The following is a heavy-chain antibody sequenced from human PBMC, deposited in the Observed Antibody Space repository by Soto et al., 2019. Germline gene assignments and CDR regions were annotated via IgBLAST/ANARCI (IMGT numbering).Heavy chain of an antibody. V-gene: IGHV3-74*01. J-gene: IGHJ4*02. CDR3: ARDAHISGYYQFDY. Sequence: GGSLRLSCAASGFTFSSYWMHWVRQVPGKGLVWVSRIHFDGSTTHYADSVKGRFTISRDNAKNTLSLQMNSLRAEDTAVYYCARDAHISGYYQFDYWGQGTLVTVSS. CDR1: GFTFSSYW. D-gene: IGHD6-19*01. CDR2: IHFDGSTT.